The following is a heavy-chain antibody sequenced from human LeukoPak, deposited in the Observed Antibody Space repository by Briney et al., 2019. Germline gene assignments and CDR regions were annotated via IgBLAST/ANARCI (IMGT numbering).Heavy chain of an antibody. CDR3: SGYDPGNNWFDP. V-gene: IGHV4-30-4*01. CDR2: IYYSGST. D-gene: IGHD5-12*01. J-gene: IGHJ5*02. Sequence: SETLSLTCTVSGGSISSGDYYWSWIRQPPGKGLEWIGYIYYSGSTYYNPSLKSRVTISVDTSKNQFSLKLSSVTAADTAVYYCSGYDPGNNWFDPWGQGTQVTVSS. CDR1: GGSISSGDYY.